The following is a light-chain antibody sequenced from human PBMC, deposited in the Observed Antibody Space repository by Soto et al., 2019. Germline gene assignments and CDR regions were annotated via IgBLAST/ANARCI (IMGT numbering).Light chain of an antibody. Sequence: DIQLTQSPSSLSASVGDRVTITCRASQAISSYLAWYQQKPGKVPELLIYATSTLQSGAPSRFSGSGSGTDFTRTNSSLQPQDVATYYCHKYNHAPTFGGGTKVEIK. V-gene: IGKV1-27*01. J-gene: IGKJ4*01. CDR1: QAISSY. CDR3: HKYNHAPT. CDR2: ATS.